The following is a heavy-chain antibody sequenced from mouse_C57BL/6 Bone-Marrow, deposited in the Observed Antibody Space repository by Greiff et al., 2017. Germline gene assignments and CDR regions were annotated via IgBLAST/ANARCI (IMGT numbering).Heavy chain of an antibody. CDR2: IRNKANGYTT. J-gene: IGHJ3*01. V-gene: IGHV7-3*01. Sequence: EVQGVESGGGLVQPGGSLSLSCAASGFTFTDYYMSWVRQPPGKALAWLGFIRNKANGYTTEYSASVKGRFTISRDNSQSILYLQMNALRAEDSATYYCASRYYSNPFAYWGQGTLVTVSA. CDR3: ASRYYSNPFAY. D-gene: IGHD2-5*01. CDR1: GFTFTDYY.